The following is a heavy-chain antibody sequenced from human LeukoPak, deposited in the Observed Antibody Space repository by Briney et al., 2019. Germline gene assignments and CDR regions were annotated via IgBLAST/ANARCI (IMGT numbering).Heavy chain of an antibody. CDR1: GGSISSSNW. CDR3: AGTTPVYYYYYYMDV. V-gene: IGHV4-4*02. CDR2: IYTSGST. J-gene: IGHJ6*03. Sequence: SETLSLTCTVSGGSISSSNWWSWVRQPPGKGLEWIGRIYTSGSTNYNPSLKSRVTMSVDTSKNQFSLKLSSVTAADTAVYYCAGTTPVYYYYYYMDVWGKGTTVTVSS. D-gene: IGHD1-1*01.